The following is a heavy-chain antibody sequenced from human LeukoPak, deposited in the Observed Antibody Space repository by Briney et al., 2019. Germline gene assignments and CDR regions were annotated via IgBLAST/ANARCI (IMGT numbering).Heavy chain of an antibody. V-gene: IGHV3-48*01. CDR2: ISSSSSTI. J-gene: IGHJ3*02. CDR1: GFTFSSYS. CDR3: ARDDHRRFWSAVDAFDI. Sequence: GGSLRLSCAASGFTFSSYSMNWVRQAPGKGLEWVSYISSSSSTIYYADSVKGRFTISRDNAKNSLYLQMNSLRAEDTAVYYCARDDHRRFWSAVDAFDIWGQGTMVTVSS. D-gene: IGHD3-3*01.